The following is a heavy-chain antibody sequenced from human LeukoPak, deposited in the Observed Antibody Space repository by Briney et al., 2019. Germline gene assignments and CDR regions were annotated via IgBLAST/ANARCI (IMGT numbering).Heavy chain of an antibody. J-gene: IGHJ5*02. Sequence: GESLKISCKGSGYSFTSYWIGWVRQMPGKGLEWMGIIYPGDSDTRYSPSFQGQVTISADKSISTAYLQWSSLKASDTAMYYCARVGYCSNTSCYGINWFDPWGQGTLVTVSS. V-gene: IGHV5-51*01. CDR1: GYSFTSYW. CDR2: IYPGDSDT. D-gene: IGHD2-2*01. CDR3: ARVGYCSNTSCYGINWFDP.